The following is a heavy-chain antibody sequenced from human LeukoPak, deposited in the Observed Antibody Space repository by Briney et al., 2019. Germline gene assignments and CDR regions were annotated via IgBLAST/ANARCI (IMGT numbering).Heavy chain of an antibody. CDR3: AVGRLEWELLVGFDY. Sequence: PSETLSLTCAVSGGSISSGGYSWSWIRQPPGKGLEWIGYIYHSGSTYYNPSLKSRVTISVDRSKNQFSLKLSSVTAADTAVYYCAVGRLEWELLVGFDYWGQGTLVTVSS. D-gene: IGHD1-26*01. CDR2: IYHSGST. V-gene: IGHV4-30-2*01. CDR1: GGSISSGGYS. J-gene: IGHJ4*02.